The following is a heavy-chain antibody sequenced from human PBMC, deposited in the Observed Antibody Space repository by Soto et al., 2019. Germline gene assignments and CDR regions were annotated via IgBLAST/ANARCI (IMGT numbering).Heavy chain of an antibody. J-gene: IGHJ4*02. CDR2: INHSGST. V-gene: IGHV4-34*01. Sequence: SETLSLTCAVYGGSFSGYYWSWIRQPPGKGLEWIGEINHSGSTNYNPSLKSRVAISVDTSKNQFSLKLSSVTAADTAVYYCARGPNPTYYYDSSGSVDYWGQGTLVTVSS. CDR1: GGSFSGYY. D-gene: IGHD3-22*01. CDR3: ARGPNPTYYYDSSGSVDY.